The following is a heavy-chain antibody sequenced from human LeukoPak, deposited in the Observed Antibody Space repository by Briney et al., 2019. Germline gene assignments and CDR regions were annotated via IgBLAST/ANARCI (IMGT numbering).Heavy chain of an antibody. J-gene: IGHJ4*02. CDR3: ARGPDSSSWYVDY. D-gene: IGHD6-13*01. CDR2: IYYSGST. Sequence: PSETLSLTCTVSGGSISSSNYYWGWIRQPPGKGLEWIGNIYYSGSTYYNPSLKSRVTISVDTSKNHFSLKLSSVTAADTAVYYCARGPDSSSWYVDYWGQGTLVTVSS. CDR1: GGSISSSNYY. V-gene: IGHV4-39*02.